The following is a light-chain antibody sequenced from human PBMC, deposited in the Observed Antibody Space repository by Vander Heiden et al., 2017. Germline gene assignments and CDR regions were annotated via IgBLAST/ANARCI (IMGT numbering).Light chain of an antibody. V-gene: IGKV4-1*01. CDR1: QSVLYSSNNKNC. CDR2: WAS. J-gene: IGKJ4*01. CDR3: QPDDSTPFT. Sequence: DIVMTQSPDSLAVSLGERATINCKSSQSVLYSSNNKNCLAWYQQKPGQSPKLLIYWASTRESGVPDRCSGSGSGTDFTLTISSLQAEDVAVYYCQPDDSTPFTFGGGTKVEIK.